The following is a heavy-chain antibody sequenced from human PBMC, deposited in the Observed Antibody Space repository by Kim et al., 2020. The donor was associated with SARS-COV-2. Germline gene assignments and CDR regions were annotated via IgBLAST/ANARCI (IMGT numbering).Heavy chain of an antibody. J-gene: IGHJ6*02. Sequence: GGSLRLSCAASGFTFSSYSMNWVRQAPGKGLEWVSYISSSSSTIYYADSVKGRFTISRDNAKNSLYLQMNSLRDEDTAVYYCARDHGRYYGSGIYGMDVWGQGTTVTVSS. V-gene: IGHV3-48*02. CDR1: GFTFSSYS. D-gene: IGHD3-10*01. CDR3: ARDHGRYYGSGIYGMDV. CDR2: ISSSSSTI.